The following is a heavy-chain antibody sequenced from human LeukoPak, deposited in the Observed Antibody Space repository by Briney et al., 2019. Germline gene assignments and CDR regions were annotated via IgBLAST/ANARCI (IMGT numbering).Heavy chain of an antibody. V-gene: IGHV3-48*03. CDR1: VFTFSSYE. CDR3: ARLIVGASFDY. CDR2: ISSSGSTI. D-gene: IGHD1-26*01. J-gene: IGHJ4*02. Sequence: PGGSLRLSCAASVFTFSSYEMNWVRQAPGKGLEWVSYISSSGSTIYYADSVKGRFTISRDNAKNSLYLQMNSLRAEDTAVYYCARLIVGASFDYWGQGTLVTVSS.